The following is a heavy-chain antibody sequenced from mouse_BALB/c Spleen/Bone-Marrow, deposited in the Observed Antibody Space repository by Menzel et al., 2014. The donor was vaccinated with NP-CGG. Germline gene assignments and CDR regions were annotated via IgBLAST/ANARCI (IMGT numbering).Heavy chain of an antibody. D-gene: IGHD2-4*01. CDR2: IDPANGNT. J-gene: IGHJ3*01. CDR1: GFNIKDTY. V-gene: IGHV14-3*02. CDR3: AMITTGAWFAY. Sequence: EVQVVESGAELVKPGASVKLSCTASGFNIKDTYMHWVKQRPEQGLEWIGRIDPANGNTKYDPKFQSKAAITADTSSNTAYLQLSSLTSEDTAVYYCAMITTGAWFAYWGQGTLVTVSA.